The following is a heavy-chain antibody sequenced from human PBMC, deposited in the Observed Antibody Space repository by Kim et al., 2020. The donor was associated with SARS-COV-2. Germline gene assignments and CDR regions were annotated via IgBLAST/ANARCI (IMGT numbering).Heavy chain of an antibody. CDR3: TVDPGIAVAGYYYYYGMDV. D-gene: IGHD6-19*01. J-gene: IGHJ6*02. CDR1: GFTFSNAW. Sequence: GGSLRLSCAASGFTFSNAWMSWVRQAPGKGLEWVGRIKSKTDGGTTDYAAPVKGRFTISRDDSKNTLYLQMNSLKTEDTAVYYCTVDPGIAVAGYYYYYGMDVWGQGTTVTVS. CDR2: IKSKTDGGTT. V-gene: IGHV3-15*01.